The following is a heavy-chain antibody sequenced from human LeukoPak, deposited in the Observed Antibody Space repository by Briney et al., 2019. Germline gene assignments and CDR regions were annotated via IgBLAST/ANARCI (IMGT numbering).Heavy chain of an antibody. CDR3: ARDLLKYYGSGSPIGQVDP. CDR1: GYTFTSYA. Sequence: GASVKVSCKASGYTFTSYAMHWVRQAPGQRLEWMGWINAGNGNTKYSQKFQGRVTITRDTSASTAYMELSSLRSEDTAVYYCARDLLKYYGSGSPIGQVDPWGQGTLVTVSS. V-gene: IGHV1-3*01. D-gene: IGHD3-10*01. CDR2: INAGNGNT. J-gene: IGHJ5*02.